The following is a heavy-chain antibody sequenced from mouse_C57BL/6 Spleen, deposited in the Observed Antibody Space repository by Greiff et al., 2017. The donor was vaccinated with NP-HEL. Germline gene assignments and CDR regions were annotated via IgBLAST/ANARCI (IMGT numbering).Heavy chain of an antibody. CDR3: ASKPITTVGGACDD. D-gene: IGHD1-1*01. Sequence: EVQLQQSVAELVRPGASVKLSCTASGFNIKNTYMHWVKQRPEQGLEWIGRIDPASGNTKYAPKFQGKATITADTSSNTAYLQLSSLTSEDTAIDYCASKPITTVGGACDDWGQGTTLTVSS. V-gene: IGHV14-3*01. CDR1: GFNIKNTY. J-gene: IGHJ2*01. CDR2: IDPASGNT.